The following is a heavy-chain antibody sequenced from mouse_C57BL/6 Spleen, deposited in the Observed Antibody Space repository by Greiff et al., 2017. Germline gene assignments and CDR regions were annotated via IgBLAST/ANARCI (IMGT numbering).Heavy chain of an antibody. CDR3: AREDYGSRRGFAY. V-gene: IGHV1-7*01. Sequence: QVQLQQSGAELAKPGASVKLSCKASGYTFTSYWMHWVKQRPGQGLEWIGYINSSSGYTKYNQKFKDKATLTADKSSSTAYMQLSSLTYEDSAVYYCAREDYGSRRGFAYWGQGTLVTVSA. CDR2: INSSSGYT. J-gene: IGHJ3*01. D-gene: IGHD1-1*01. CDR1: GYTFTSYW.